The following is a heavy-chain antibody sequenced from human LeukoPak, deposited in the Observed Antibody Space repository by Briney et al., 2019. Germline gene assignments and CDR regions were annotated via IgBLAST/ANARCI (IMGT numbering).Heavy chain of an antibody. D-gene: IGHD3-3*01. V-gene: IGHV1-18*01. CDR2: ISAYNGNK. CDR3: ATWRPYYDFWSGYYVFDY. CDR1: GYTFTDFG. Sequence: GASVKVSCKASGYTFTDFGISWVRQAPGQGLEWMGWISAYNGNKNYVQKFQGRVTMTEDTSTDTAYMELSSLRSEDTAVYYCATWRPYYDFWSGYYVFDYWGQGTLVTVSS. J-gene: IGHJ4*02.